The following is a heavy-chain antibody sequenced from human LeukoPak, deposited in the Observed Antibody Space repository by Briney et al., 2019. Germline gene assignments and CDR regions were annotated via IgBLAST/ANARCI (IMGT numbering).Heavy chain of an antibody. Sequence: ASVKVSCKASGYTFTGYHMHWVRQAPGQGLEWMGWINPNSGGTNYAQKFQGRVTMTRDTSISTAYMELSRLRSDDTAVYYCARVWVAERPRDAFDIWGQGTMVTVSS. CDR1: GYTFTGYH. CDR2: INPNSGGT. J-gene: IGHJ3*02. CDR3: ARVWVAERPRDAFDI. D-gene: IGHD1-1*01. V-gene: IGHV1-2*02.